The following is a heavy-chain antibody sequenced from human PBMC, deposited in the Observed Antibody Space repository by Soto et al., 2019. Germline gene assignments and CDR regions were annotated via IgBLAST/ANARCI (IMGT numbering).Heavy chain of an antibody. CDR3: ARGAGGITGTIWFDP. J-gene: IGHJ5*02. CDR1: GDSISSSFYY. V-gene: IGHV4-31*03. D-gene: IGHD1-20*01. CDR2: IYYSGST. Sequence: PSETLSLTCTVSGDSISSSFYYWGWVRQPPGKGLEWIGYIYYSGSTYYNPSLKSRVTISVDTSKNQFSLKLSSVTAADTAVYYCARGAGGITGTIWFDPWGQGTLVTVSS.